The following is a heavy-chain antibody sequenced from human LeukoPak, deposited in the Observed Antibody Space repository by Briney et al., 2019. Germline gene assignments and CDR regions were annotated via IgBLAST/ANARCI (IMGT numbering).Heavy chain of an antibody. CDR1: GGSISSYY. D-gene: IGHD6-13*01. V-gene: IGHV4-59*01. J-gene: IGHJ4*02. CDR3: ARGSSWRNNPFDY. Sequence: SETLSLTCTVSGGSISSYYRSWIRQPPGKGLEWIGYIYYSGSTNYNPSLKSRVTISVDTSKNQFSLKLSSVTAADTAVYYCARGSSWRNNPFDYWGQGTLVTVSS. CDR2: IYYSGST.